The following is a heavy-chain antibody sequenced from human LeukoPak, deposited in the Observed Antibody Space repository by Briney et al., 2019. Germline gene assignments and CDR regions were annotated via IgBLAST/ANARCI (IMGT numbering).Heavy chain of an antibody. V-gene: IGHV3-53*01. Sequence: GGSLRLSCAASGFTVSSNYMSWVRQAPGKGLEWVSVIYSGGSTYYADSVKGRFTTSRDNSKNTLYLQMNSLRAEDTAVYYCARSPHHTDNYWGQGTLVTVSS. J-gene: IGHJ4*02. CDR2: IYSGGST. D-gene: IGHD1-14*01. CDR3: ARSPHHTDNY. CDR1: GFTVSSNY.